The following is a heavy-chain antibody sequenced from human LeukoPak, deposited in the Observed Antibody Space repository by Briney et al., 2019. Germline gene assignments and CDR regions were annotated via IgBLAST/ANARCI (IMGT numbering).Heavy chain of an antibody. D-gene: IGHD5-18*01. Sequence: GGSLRLSCAASGFTFDDYGMSWVRQAPGKGLEWVSGINWNGGSTGYADSVKGRFTISRDNAKNSLYLQMNSLRAEDTALYYCARERGYSYVTLHKGDAFDIWGQGTMVTVSS. V-gene: IGHV3-20*04. CDR1: GFTFDDYG. CDR3: ARERGYSYVTLHKGDAFDI. CDR2: INWNGGST. J-gene: IGHJ3*02.